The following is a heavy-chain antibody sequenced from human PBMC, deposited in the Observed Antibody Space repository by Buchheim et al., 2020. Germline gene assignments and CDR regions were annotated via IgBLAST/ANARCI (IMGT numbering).Heavy chain of an antibody. D-gene: IGHD2-2*02. J-gene: IGHJ6*02. CDR3: ARAGYCSSTSCYIQGIFYYYYYGMDV. CDR1: GFTFSSYE. CDR2: ISSSGSTI. Sequence: EVQLVESGGGLVQPGGSLRLSCAASGFTFSSYEMNWVRQAPGKGLEWVSYISSSGSTIYYADSVKGRFTISRDNAKNSLYLQMSSLRAEDTAVYYCARAGYCSSTSCYIQGIFYYYYYGMDVWGQGTT. V-gene: IGHV3-48*03.